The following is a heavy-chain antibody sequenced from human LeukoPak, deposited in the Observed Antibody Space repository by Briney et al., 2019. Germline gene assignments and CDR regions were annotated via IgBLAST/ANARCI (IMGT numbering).Heavy chain of an antibody. D-gene: IGHD5-18*01. CDR1: GFTFSSYG. CDR2: IWYDGSNK. V-gene: IGHV3-33*01. Sequence: PGRSLRLSCAASGFTFSSYGMHWVRQAPGKGLEWVAVIWYDGSNKYYADSVKGRFTISRDNSKNTLYLQMNSLRAEDAAVYYCARVHSQYYYYYGMDVWGQGTTVTVSS. J-gene: IGHJ6*02. CDR3: ARVHSQYYYYYGMDV.